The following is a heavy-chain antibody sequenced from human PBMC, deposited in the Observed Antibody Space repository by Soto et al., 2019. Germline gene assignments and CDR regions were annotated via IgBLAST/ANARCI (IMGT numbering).Heavy chain of an antibody. Sequence: GGSLRLSCAASGFPFSSYSMNWVRQAPGKGLEWVSSISSSSSYIYYADSVKGRFTISRDNAKNSLYLQMNSLRAEDTAVYYCARARGGITMVRERKNYYYGMDVWGQGTTVTVSS. CDR1: GFPFSSYS. D-gene: IGHD3-10*01. V-gene: IGHV3-21*01. CDR2: ISSSSSYI. CDR3: ARARGGITMVRERKNYYYGMDV. J-gene: IGHJ6*02.